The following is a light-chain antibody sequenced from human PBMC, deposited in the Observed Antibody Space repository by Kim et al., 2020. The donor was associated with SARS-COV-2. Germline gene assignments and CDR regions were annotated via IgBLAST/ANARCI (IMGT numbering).Light chain of an antibody. Sequence: VPQGQAARITCLGDRLGNAYVWWYQKKPVQSLVVVMYQDERRPSVIPERFSGSNSGSTATLTISGTQAMDEADYYCQVWEVTTTVFGGGTQLTVL. V-gene: IGLV3-1*01. J-gene: IGLJ2*01. CDR3: QVWEVTTTV. CDR1: RLGNAY. CDR2: QDE.